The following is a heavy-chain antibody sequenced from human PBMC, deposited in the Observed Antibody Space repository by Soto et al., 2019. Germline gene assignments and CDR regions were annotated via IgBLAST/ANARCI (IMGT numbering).Heavy chain of an antibody. CDR3: ARAGWLQFFAFDI. V-gene: IGHV3-53*01. CDR1: GFTVSSNY. D-gene: IGHD5-12*01. J-gene: IGHJ3*02. Sequence: GGSLRLSCAASGFTVSSNYMSWVRQAPGKGLEWVSVIYSGGSTYYADSVKGRFTISRDNSKNTLYLQMNSLRAEDTAVYYCARAGWLQFFAFDIWGQGTMVTVS. CDR2: IYSGGST.